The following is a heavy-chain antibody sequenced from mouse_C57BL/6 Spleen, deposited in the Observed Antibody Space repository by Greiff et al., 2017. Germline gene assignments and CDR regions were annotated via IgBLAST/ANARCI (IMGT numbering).Heavy chain of an antibody. D-gene: IGHD1-1*01. V-gene: IGHV1-78*01. CDR3: ASAYYGSSYDYFDY. CDR1: GYTFTDHT. CDR2: IYPRDGST. J-gene: IGHJ2*01. Sequence: VQLQESDAELVKPGASVKISCKVSGYTFTDHTIHWMKQRPEQGLEWIGYIYPRDGSTKYNEKFKGKATLTADKSSSTAYMQLNSLTSEDSAVYFCASAYYGSSYDYFDYWGQGTTLTVSS.